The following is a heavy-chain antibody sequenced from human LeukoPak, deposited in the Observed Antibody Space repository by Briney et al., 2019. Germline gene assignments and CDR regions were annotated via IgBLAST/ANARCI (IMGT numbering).Heavy chain of an antibody. Sequence: GGSLRLSCAASGFTFSTYGMHWVRQAPGKGLEWVALIWYDGSSKYYVDSVKGRFTISRDNSKNTLYLQMNSLRAEDTAVYYCARDRFGIRRDYFDYWGQGTLVTVSS. CDR3: ARDRFGIRRDYFDY. J-gene: IGHJ4*02. CDR1: GFTFSTYG. D-gene: IGHD1-14*01. V-gene: IGHV3-33*01. CDR2: IWYDGSSK.